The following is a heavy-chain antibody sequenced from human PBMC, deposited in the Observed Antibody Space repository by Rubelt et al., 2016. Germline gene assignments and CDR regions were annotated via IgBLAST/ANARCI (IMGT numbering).Heavy chain of an antibody. CDR3: ARGRRDVSRSVHYDGVGGDY. V-gene: IGHV4-59*12. D-gene: IGHD3-22*01. J-gene: IGHJ4*02. Sequence: QVQLQESGPGLVKASETLSLTCTVSGGSISTYYWSWIRQPPGKGLEWIGYIYYSGGTNYNPSLKSRVTISVDTSKQQLSLRLTAVTAADTAMYYCARGRRDVSRSVHYDGVGGDYWGQGTLVTVSS. CDR1: GGSISTYY. CDR2: IYYSGGT.